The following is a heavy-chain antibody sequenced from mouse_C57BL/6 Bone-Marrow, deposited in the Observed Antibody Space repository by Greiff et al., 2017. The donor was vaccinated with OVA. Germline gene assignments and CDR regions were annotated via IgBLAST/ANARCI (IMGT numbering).Heavy chain of an antibody. CDR3: ARSPYDYAMDY. CDR2: ISNGGGST. CDR1: GFTFSDYY. Sequence: EVHLVESGGGLVQPGGSLKLSCAASGFTFSDYYMYWVRQTPEKRLEWVAYISNGGGSTYYPDTVKGRFTISRDNAKNTLYLQMSRLKSEDTAMYYCARSPYDYAMDYWGQGTSVTVSS. V-gene: IGHV5-12*01. J-gene: IGHJ4*01. D-gene: IGHD6-5*01.